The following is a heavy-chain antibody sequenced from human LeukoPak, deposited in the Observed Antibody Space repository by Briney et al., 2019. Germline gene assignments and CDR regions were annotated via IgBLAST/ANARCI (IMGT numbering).Heavy chain of an antibody. CDR2: INIDGGST. J-gene: IGHJ4*02. D-gene: IGHD1-26*01. CDR3: AKALGGSYYGDRGFDY. V-gene: IGHV3-64*04. CDR1: GFTFSDYA. Sequence: GGSLRLSCSASGFTFSDYAVHWVRQAPGKGLEYVSGINIDGGSTYYADSVKGRFTISRDNSKNTLSMKMNSLRAEDTAVYYCAKALGGSYYGDRGFDYWGQGTLVTVSS.